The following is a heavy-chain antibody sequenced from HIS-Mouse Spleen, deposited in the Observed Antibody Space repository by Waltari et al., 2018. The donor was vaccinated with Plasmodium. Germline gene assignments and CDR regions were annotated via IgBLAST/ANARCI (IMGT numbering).Heavy chain of an antibody. D-gene: IGHD6-13*01. CDR3: ASSWYWYFDL. J-gene: IGHJ2*01. CDR1: GFTFSSYW. CDR2: IKQDGSEK. V-gene: IGHV3-7*01. Sequence: EVQLVGSGGGLVQPGGSLRLSCAASGFTFSSYWMSWVRQAQGKGLEWGANIKQDGSEKYYWDSVKGRFTISRDNAKNSLYLQMNSLRAEDTAVYYCASSWYWYFDLWGRGTLVTVSS.